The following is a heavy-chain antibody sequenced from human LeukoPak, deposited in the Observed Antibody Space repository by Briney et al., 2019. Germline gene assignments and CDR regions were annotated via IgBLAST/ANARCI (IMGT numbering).Heavy chain of an antibody. D-gene: IGHD2/OR15-2a*01. J-gene: IGHJ3*02. CDR2: ISSSNSYI. CDR1: GFTFSSYG. Sequence: GGTLRLSCAASGFTFSSYGMSWVRQAPGKGLEWVSSISSSNSYIYYADSVKGRFTISRDNAKNSLYLQMNSLRAEDTAVYYCARGQVYGSDDAFDIWGQGTMVTVSS. CDR3: ARGQVYGSDDAFDI. V-gene: IGHV3-21*01.